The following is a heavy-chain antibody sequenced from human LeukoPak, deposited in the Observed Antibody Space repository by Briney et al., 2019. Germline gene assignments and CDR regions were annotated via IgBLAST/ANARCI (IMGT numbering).Heavy chain of an antibody. CDR2: IYSSGST. J-gene: IGHJ4*02. CDR3: AKSGGYGLIDY. D-gene: IGHD1-26*01. V-gene: IGHV4-39*01. CDR1: GASVSGSNYY. Sequence: PSETLSLTCAVSGASVSGSNYYWGWIRQPPGKGLEWIGNIYSSGSTYYNASLQSRVTISIDTSKNQFSLRLNSVTAADTAMYFCAKSGGYGLIDYWGQGTRVIVSS.